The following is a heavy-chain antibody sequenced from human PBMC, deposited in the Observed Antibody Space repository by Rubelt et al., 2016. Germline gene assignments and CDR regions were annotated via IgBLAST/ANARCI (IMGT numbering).Heavy chain of an antibody. V-gene: IGHV3-30*18. CDR1: GFTFNTYD. Sequence: QVQLVESGGSVVQPGRSLRLSCATSGFTFNTYDMNWVRQAPGKGLEWLAAISYDGRNKYYTDSVQGRFTISRDNPKNMLFLQMNSLRPEDTAVYYCAKEGRSQDPTPDYFDCWGQGTLVTVSS. D-gene: IGHD2-15*01. J-gene: IGHJ4*02. CDR2: ISYDGRNK. CDR3: AKEGRSQDPTPDYFDC.